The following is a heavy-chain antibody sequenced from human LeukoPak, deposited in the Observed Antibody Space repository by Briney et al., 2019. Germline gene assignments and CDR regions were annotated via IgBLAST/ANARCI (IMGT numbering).Heavy chain of an antibody. J-gene: IGHJ4*02. CDR3: ARARIAVASIDY. D-gene: IGHD6-19*01. V-gene: IGHV4-59*01. CDR2: IYYSGST. CDR1: GGSISSYY. Sequence: PSETLSLTCTVSGGSISSYYWSWIRQPPGKGLEWIGYIYYSGSTNYNPSLKSRVTISVDTSKNQFSLKLSSVTAADTAVYYCARARIAVASIDYWGQGTLVTVSS.